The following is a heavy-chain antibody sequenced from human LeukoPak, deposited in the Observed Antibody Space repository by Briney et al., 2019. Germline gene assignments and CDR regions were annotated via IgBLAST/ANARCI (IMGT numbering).Heavy chain of an antibody. CDR1: GYIFTCYY. D-gene: IGHD7-27*01. J-gene: IGHJ4*02. Sequence: ASVKVSCKASGYIFTCYYMHWVRQAPGQGLEWMGIINPSSGSTSYAQKFQDRVKMTRDTSRSTVYMELSSLRYEDTAVYYCARRAGDHYYFDYWGQGTLVTVSS. CDR2: INPSSGST. V-gene: IGHV1-46*01. CDR3: ARRAGDHYYFDY.